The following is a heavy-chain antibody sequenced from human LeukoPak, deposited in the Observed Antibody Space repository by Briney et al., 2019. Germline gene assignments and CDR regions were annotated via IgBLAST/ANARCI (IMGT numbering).Heavy chain of an antibody. D-gene: IGHD2-15*01. J-gene: IGHJ1*01. CDR3: ARARYCSGGSCYSQNEYFQH. CDR1: GYTFTSYD. CDR2: MNPNSGNT. Sequence: ASVKVSCTASGYTFTSYDINWVRQATGQGLEWMGWMNPNSGNTGYAQKFQGRVTMTRNTSISTAYMELSSLRSEDTAVYYCARARYCSGGSCYSQNEYFQHWGQGTLVTVSS. V-gene: IGHV1-8*01.